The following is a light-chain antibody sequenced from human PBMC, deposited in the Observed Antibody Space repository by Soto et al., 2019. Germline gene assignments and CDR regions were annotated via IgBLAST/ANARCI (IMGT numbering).Light chain of an antibody. J-gene: IGKJ5*01. V-gene: IGKV3-20*01. Sequence: EIVLTQSPGTLSLSPGDRATLSCRASQTITRSSLAWYQQKPGQGPRLLIFGASIRATGVPDRFSASGSGTDLTLPISSLEPEDFAVYYCQQYVNSPITFGQGTRLEI. CDR3: QQYVNSPIT. CDR1: QTITRSS. CDR2: GAS.